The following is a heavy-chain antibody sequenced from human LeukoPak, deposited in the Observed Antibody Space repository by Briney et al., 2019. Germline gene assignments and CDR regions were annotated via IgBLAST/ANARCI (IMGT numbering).Heavy chain of an antibody. J-gene: IGHJ4*02. D-gene: IGHD3-10*01. CDR2: IRYDGSNK. Sequence: PGGALGISCAAAGFTFSSYGMHWGRRGPGKGVGGGAFIRYDGSNKYYADSVKGRFAISRDNSKNTLYLQMNSLRAEDTAVYYCAKDRFGEVPFDYWGQGTLVTVSS. CDR3: AKDRFGEVPFDY. CDR1: GFTFSSYG. V-gene: IGHV3-30*02.